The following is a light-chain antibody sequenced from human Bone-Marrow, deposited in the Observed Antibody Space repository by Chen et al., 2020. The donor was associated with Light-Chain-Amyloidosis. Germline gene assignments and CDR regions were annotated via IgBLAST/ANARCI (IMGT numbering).Light chain of an antibody. V-gene: IGLV3-25*03. J-gene: IGLJ2*01. Sequence: SYELTQPPSVSVSPGQTARITCSGDDLPTKYAYGYQQKPGQAPVLVIHRDTERPSGISERFSGSSSGTTATLTISGVQAEAEADYHCQSADSSGTYEVIFGGGTKLTVL. CDR2: RDT. CDR1: DLPTKY. CDR3: QSADSSGTYEVI.